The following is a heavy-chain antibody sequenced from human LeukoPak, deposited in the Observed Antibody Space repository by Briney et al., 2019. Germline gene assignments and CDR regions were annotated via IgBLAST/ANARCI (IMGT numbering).Heavy chain of an antibody. Sequence: SETLSLTCSVSDDSINSYYWNWIRRPPGKGLEWIGYIYYNGNTNYSPSLKSRVTMSVDTSKNLFSLKVSSVTAADTAVYYCARGRSNYYGMDVWGQGTTVTVSS. V-gene: IGHV4-59*01. CDR3: ARGRSNYYGMDV. CDR2: IYYNGNT. CDR1: DDSINSYY. J-gene: IGHJ6*02. D-gene: IGHD1-26*01.